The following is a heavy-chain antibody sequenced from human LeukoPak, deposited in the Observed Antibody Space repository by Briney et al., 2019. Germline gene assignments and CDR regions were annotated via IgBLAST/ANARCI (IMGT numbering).Heavy chain of an antibody. D-gene: IGHD6-13*01. Sequence: GGSLRLSCAASGFTFSSYWMHWVRQAPGTGLEWVSTISDGGVGTYYADSVKGRFTISRDNSKNTVHLQMDSLRAEDTAVYHCAKVDRSSWYSSPFDYWGQGTLVTVSS. V-gene: IGHV3-23*01. CDR3: AKVDRSSWYSSPFDY. CDR1: GFTFSSYW. CDR2: ISDGGVGT. J-gene: IGHJ4*02.